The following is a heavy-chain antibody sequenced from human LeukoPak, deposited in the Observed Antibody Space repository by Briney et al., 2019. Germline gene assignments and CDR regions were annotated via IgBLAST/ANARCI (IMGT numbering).Heavy chain of an antibody. CDR2: ISGSGGST. D-gene: IGHD2-15*01. J-gene: IGHJ4*02. Sequence: GGSLRLSCAASGFTFSSYAMSWVRQAPGKGLEWVSAISGSGGSTYYADSVKGRFTISRDNSKNTLYLQMNSLRAEDTAVYYCAKGTYCSGGSCYYFDYWGQGTLITVSS. CDR1: GFTFSSYA. CDR3: AKGTYCSGGSCYYFDY. V-gene: IGHV3-23*01.